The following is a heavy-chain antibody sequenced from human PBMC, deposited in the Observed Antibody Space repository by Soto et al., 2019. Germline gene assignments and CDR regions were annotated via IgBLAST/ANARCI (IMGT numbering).Heavy chain of an antibody. J-gene: IGHJ6*02. Sequence: PLEILSLTCSVSGGSIISRSYSWGWIRQPPGKGLEWIGTFYNNENPNYNPSLKSRVTISVDTSKNQFSLKLSSVTAADTAVYYCARETMVRGVIKRYYYGMDVWGQGTTVTVSS. D-gene: IGHD3-10*01. CDR2: FYNNENP. CDR1: GGSIISRSYS. CDR3: ARETMVRGVIKRYYYGMDV. V-gene: IGHV4-39*07.